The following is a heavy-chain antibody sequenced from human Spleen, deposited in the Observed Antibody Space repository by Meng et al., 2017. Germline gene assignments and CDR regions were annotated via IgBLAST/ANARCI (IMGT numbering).Heavy chain of an antibody. V-gene: IGHV1-8*02. CDR1: AYASGTYG. J-gene: IGHJ4*02. Sequence: VHLLPSGPEVKKPGASVRVSCTASAYASGTYGINWVRQATGQGLEWMGWMNPNSGNTGYAQKFQGRVTMTRNTSISTAYMELSSLRSEDTAAYYCASGSSGYYYEGYWGQGTLVTVSS. CDR2: MNPNSGNT. D-gene: IGHD3-22*01. CDR3: ASGSSGYYYEGY.